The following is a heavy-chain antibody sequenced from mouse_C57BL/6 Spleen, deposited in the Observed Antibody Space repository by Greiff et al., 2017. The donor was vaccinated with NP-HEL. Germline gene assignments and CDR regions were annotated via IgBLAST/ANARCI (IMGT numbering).Heavy chain of an antibody. D-gene: IGHD1-1*01. CDR2: INPNNGGT. CDR3: ARGYYGSSLYWYFDV. V-gene: IGHV1-22*01. Sequence: EVQLQQSGPELVKPGASVKMSCKASGYTFTGYNMHWVKQSHGKSLEWIGYINPNNGGTSYNQKFKGKATLTVNKSSSTAYMELRSLTSEDSAVYYCARGYYGSSLYWYFDVWGTGTTVTVSS. CDR1: GYTFTGYN. J-gene: IGHJ1*03.